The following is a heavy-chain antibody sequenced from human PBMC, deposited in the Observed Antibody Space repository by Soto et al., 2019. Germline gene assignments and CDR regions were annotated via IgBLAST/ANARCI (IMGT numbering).Heavy chain of an antibody. J-gene: IGHJ6*02. D-gene: IGHD2-2*01. CDR1: GGSISSSNW. V-gene: IGHV4-4*02. CDR3: ARYSIVVVPAADYYYYGMDV. CDR2: IYHSGST. Sequence: QVQLQESGPGLVKPSGTLSLTCAVSGGSISSSNWWSWVRQPPGKGLEWIGEIYHSGSTNYNPSLKSRVTISVDKSKNQFSLKLGSVTAADTAVYYCARYSIVVVPAADYYYYGMDVWGQGTTVTVSS.